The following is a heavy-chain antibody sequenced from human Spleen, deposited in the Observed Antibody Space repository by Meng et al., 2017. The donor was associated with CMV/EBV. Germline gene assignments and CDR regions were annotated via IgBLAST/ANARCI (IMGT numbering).Heavy chain of an antibody. V-gene: IGHV3-33*01. Sequence: CGASGFTFSSDGMHWVRQAPGKGLEWVAVIWHDGGKKYHADSVKGRFTISRDNSKNTLYLQMNSLRVEDTAIYYCARDMSAGKFYIDYWGQGILVTVSS. J-gene: IGHJ4*02. CDR2: IWHDGGKK. CDR1: GFTFSSDG. D-gene: IGHD3-16*01. CDR3: ARDMSAGKFYIDY.